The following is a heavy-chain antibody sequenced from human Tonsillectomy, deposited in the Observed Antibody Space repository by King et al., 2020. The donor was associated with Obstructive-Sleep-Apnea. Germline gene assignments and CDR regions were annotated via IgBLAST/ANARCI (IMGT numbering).Heavy chain of an antibody. J-gene: IGHJ6*02. V-gene: IGHV1-46*03. D-gene: IGHD4-11*01. Sequence: QLVQSGAEGKKPGASVKGSCKAAGYTFTSYYMHWVRQAPGQGLEWMGIINPRGGSRSYAKKFPGRLTMTRDTSTSTVYMGLSSLRSEDTAVYYCARDHRTVSTTYYYGMDVWGQGTTVTVSS. CDR3: ARDHRTVSTTYYYGMDV. CDR1: GYTFTSYY. CDR2: INPRGGSR.